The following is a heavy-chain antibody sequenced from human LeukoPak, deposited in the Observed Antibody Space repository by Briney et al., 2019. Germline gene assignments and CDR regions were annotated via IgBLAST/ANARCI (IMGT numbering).Heavy chain of an antibody. V-gene: IGHV4-38-2*02. J-gene: IGHJ3*02. CDR1: GYSISSGYY. CDR2: IYHSGST. Sequence: SETLSLTCTVSGYSISSGYYWGWIRQPPGKGLEWIGSIYHSGSTYYNPSLKSRVTISVDTSKNQFSLKLSPVTAADKAVYYCARSCRILDIVATIRARLGGNGFDIWGQGTMVTVSS. CDR3: ARSCRILDIVATIRARLGGNGFDI. D-gene: IGHD5-12*01.